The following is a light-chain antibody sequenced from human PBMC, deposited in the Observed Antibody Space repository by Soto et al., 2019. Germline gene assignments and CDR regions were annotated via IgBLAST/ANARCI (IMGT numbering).Light chain of an antibody. J-gene: IGLJ1*01. CDR3: GSWDSSLSAYV. CDR2: DDN. Sequence: QSVLTQPPSVSGAPGQRVTISCTGSSSNLGADYDVHWYQQLPGTAPKLLIYDDNKRPSGIPDRFSGSKSGTSATLGITGFQTGDEADYYCGSWDSSLSAYVFGTGTKVTVL. V-gene: IGLV1-51*01. CDR1: SSNLGADYD.